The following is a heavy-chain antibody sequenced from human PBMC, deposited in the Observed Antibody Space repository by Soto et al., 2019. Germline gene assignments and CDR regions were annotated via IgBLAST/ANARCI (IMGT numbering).Heavy chain of an antibody. Sequence: PSETLSLTGAFFGGSFSGYYWSWIRQPPGKGLEWIGEINHSGSTNYNRAIKSRVTISVDTSKNQFTLKLSSVTAEDTAVYYCARDWAGAGTTQGLDYWGQGTLVTVSS. D-gene: IGHD1-1*01. CDR2: INHSGST. J-gene: IGHJ4*02. V-gene: IGHV4-34*01. CDR3: ARDWAGAGTTQGLDY. CDR1: GGSFSGYY.